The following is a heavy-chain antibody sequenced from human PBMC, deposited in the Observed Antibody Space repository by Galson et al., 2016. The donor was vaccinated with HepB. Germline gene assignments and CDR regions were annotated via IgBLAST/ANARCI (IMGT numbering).Heavy chain of an antibody. CDR1: GFTFGSYA. V-gene: IGHV3-23*01. J-gene: IGHJ4*02. CDR2: ITGSGGNT. CDR3: AISPTLTTFDS. D-gene: IGHD4-17*01. Sequence: SLRHSCAASGFTFGSYAMSWVRQAPRKGLQWVSIITGSGGNTYYADSVKGRFTVSRDNSKNTVNLQMNSLRAEDTAVYYCAISPTLTTFDSWGQGTLVTVSS.